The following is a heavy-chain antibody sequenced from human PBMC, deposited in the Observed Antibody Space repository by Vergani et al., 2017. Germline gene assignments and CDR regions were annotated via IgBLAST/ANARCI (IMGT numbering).Heavy chain of an antibody. CDR3: ARRGTMGGSDFDY. Sequence: EVQLVESGGGLVKPGGSLRLSCAASGFTFSSYSMNWVRQAPGKGLEWVSSISSSSRYIYYADSVKGRFTISRDNAKNSLYLQMNSLRAEDTAVYYCARRGTMGGSDFDYWGQGTLVTVSS. J-gene: IGHJ4*02. D-gene: IGHD3-16*01. CDR1: GFTFSSYS. V-gene: IGHV3-21*01. CDR2: ISSSSRYI.